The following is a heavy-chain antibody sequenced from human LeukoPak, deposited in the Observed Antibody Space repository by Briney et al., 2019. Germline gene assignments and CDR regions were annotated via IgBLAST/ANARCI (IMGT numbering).Heavy chain of an antibody. Sequence: GESLQISCKGSGYSFTNYWIGWVRQMPGKGLEWMGIIYPGDSDTRYSPSFQSQVTISADKSISTAHLQWSSLKASDTAMYYCARLDSISWSWFDPWGQGTLVTVSS. CDR2: IYPGDSDT. V-gene: IGHV5-51*01. J-gene: IGHJ5*02. CDR1: GYSFTNYW. CDR3: ARLDSISWSWFDP. D-gene: IGHD6-13*01.